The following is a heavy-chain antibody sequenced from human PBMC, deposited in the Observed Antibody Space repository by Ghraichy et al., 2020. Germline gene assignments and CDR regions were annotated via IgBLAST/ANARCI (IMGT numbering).Heavy chain of an antibody. CDR2: ISGNGDKT. CDR3: AREAANGSYDY. J-gene: IGHJ4*02. V-gene: IGHV3-64*02. Sequence: GGSLRLSCAASGFTFSSYPMHWVRQAPGKGLESVSSISGNGDKTYYGDSVKGRFIISRDNSKNTLHLQMGSLRSEDMAVYYCAREAANGSYDYWGQGTLVTVSS. D-gene: IGHD1-26*01. CDR1: GFTFSSYP.